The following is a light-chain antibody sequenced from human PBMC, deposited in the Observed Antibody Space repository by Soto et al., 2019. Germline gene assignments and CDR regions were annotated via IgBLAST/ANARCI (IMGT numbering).Light chain of an antibody. CDR1: QSVSSY. J-gene: IGKJ2*01. CDR2: DAS. V-gene: IGKV3-11*01. Sequence: EIVLTQSPATLSLSPGERATLSCRASQSVSSYLAWYQQTPGQAPRLLIYDASNSATDIPARFSGSGSGTDFTLTISSLESEDFAVYYCQHRGKWPRTFGQGTKLEIK. CDR3: QHRGKWPRT.